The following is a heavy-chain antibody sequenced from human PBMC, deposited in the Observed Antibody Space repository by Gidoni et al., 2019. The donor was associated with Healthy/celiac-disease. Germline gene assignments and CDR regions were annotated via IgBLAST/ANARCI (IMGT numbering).Heavy chain of an antibody. CDR2: IYYSGST. CDR1: GGSISSYY. CDR3: ARDAGEWAVAGRFDY. Sequence: QVQLQESGPGLVKPSETLSLTCTVSGGSISSYYWSWIRQPPGKGLEWIGYIYYSGSTNYNPSLKSRVTISVDTSKNQFSLKLSSVTAADTAVYYCARDAGEWAVAGRFDYWGQGTLVTVSS. D-gene: IGHD6-19*01. J-gene: IGHJ4*02. V-gene: IGHV4-59*01.